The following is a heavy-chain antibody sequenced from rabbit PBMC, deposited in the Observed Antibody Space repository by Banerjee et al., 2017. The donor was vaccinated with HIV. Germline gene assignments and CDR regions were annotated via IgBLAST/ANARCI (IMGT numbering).Heavy chain of an antibody. D-gene: IGHD8-1*01. Sequence: QSLEESGGGLVKPGASLTLTCKASKFSFNSGYDMCWVHQAPGKGLEWIACVYAGSSGSTYSATWAKGRFTVSKTSSTTVTLQMTSLTAADTATYFCARDTGSSFSSYGMDLWGQGTLVTVS. CDR2: VYAGSSGST. CDR3: ARDTGSSFSSYGMDL. CDR1: KFSFNSGYD. V-gene: IGHV1S40*01. J-gene: IGHJ6*01.